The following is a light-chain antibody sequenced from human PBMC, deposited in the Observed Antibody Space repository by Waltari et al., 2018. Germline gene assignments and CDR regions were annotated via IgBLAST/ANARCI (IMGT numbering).Light chain of an antibody. CDR2: DVS. V-gene: IGLV2-11*01. J-gene: IGLJ3*02. CDR3: CSYAGSYTWV. Sequence: QSALTQPRSVSGSPGQSVTIPCTGTSRHFGGFHYVPWYQQHPGKAPKLMIYDVSKPPSGVPDRFSGSKSGNTASLTISGLQAEDEADYYCCSYAGSYTWVFGGGTKLTVL. CDR1: SRHFGGFHY.